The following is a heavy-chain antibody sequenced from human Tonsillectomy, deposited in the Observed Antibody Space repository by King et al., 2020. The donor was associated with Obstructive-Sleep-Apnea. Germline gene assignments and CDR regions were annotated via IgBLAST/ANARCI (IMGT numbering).Heavy chain of an antibody. D-gene: IGHD3-22*01. CDR1: GGSISSFY. Sequence: VQLQESGPGLVKPSETLSLTCTVSGGSISSFYWSWIRQSPGKGLEWIGYIDYSGTTNYNPSLNSRVTISVDTSKNPFSLNLSSVTAADTALYYCAGTYYYDTSGDRKYYYGMDVWGQGTTVTVSS. J-gene: IGHJ6*02. V-gene: IGHV4-59*08. CDR2: IDYSGTT. CDR3: AGTYYYDTSGDRKYYYGMDV.